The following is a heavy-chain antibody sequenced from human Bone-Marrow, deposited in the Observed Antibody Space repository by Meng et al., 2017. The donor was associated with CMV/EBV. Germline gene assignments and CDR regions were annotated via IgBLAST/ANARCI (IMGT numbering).Heavy chain of an antibody. CDR1: GYTFTSYD. CDR3: TSSGDPWGIVVAGTYWFDP. V-gene: IGHV1-8*01. CDR2: MNPISGNT. D-gene: IGHD6-19*01. Sequence: ASVKVSCKASGYTFTSYDINWVRQATGQGLEWMGWMNPISGNTGYAQKFQGRVTMTRNTSISTAYMELSSLRSEDTTAYYCTSSGDPWGIVVAGTYWFDPWGQGTLVTVSS. J-gene: IGHJ5*02.